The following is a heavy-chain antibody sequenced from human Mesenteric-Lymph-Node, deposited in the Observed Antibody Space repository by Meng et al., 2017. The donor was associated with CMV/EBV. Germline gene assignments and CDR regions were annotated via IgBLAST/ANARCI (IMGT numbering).Heavy chain of an antibody. J-gene: IGHJ4*02. Sequence: SETLSLTCAVYGGSFSGYYWSWIRQPPGKGLEWIGSFYHSGSTYYNSSLKSRVTISVDMSKNKFSLKLTSVTAADTAVYYCARGVGSSSADYWGQGTLVTVSS. CDR1: GGSFSGYY. V-gene: IGHV4-34*01. D-gene: IGHD6-6*01. CDR2: FYHSGST. CDR3: ARGVGSSSADY.